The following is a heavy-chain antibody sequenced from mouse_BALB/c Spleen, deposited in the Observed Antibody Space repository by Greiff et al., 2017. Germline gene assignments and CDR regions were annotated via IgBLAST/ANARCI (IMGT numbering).Heavy chain of an antibody. Sequence: VQLQESGPGLVQPSQCLSITCTVSGFSLTSYGVHWVRQSPGKGLEWLGVIWSGGSTDYNAAFISRLSISKDNSKSQVFFKMNSLQANDTAVYYCARNDGYYAMDYWGQGTSVTVSS. J-gene: IGHJ4*01. CDR3: ARNDGYYAMDY. D-gene: IGHD2-3*01. CDR2: IWSGGST. V-gene: IGHV2-2*02. CDR1: GFSLTSYG.